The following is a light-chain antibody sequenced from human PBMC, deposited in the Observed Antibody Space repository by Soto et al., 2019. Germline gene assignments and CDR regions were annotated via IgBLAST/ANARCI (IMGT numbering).Light chain of an antibody. Sequence: EVVLTQSPGTLSLSLGERVTISCRASQSVSGCSFACYQQQPGQATSLIISGASSRATGIPDRFSGSGSRTDFTITISRQEPEDFAVYCCQQYGSSPTFGPGTKVEIK. J-gene: IGKJ1*01. V-gene: IGKV3-20*01. CDR3: QQYGSSPT. CDR1: QSVSGCS. CDR2: GAS.